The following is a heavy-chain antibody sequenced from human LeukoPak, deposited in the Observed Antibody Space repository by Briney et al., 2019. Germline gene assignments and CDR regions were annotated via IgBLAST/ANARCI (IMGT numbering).Heavy chain of an antibody. V-gene: IGHV3-33*01. CDR3: ARDQELWFGELLDAFDI. CDR2: IWYDGSNK. J-gene: IGHJ3*02. Sequence: GGSLRLSCAASGFTFSSYGMHWVRQAPGKGLGWVAVIWYDGSNKYYADSVKGRFTISRDNSKNTLYLQMNSLRAEDTAVYYCARDQELWFGELLDAFDIWGQGTMVTVSS. CDR1: GFTFSSYG. D-gene: IGHD3-10*01.